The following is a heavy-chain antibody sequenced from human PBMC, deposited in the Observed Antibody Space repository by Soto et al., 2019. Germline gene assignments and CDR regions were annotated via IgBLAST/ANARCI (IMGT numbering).Heavy chain of an antibody. CDR1: GFTFSSYG. CDR3: AKSGIAAFFDY. D-gene: IGHD6-13*01. Sequence: QVQLVESGGGVVQPGRSLRLSCAASGFTFSSYGMHWVRQAPGKGLEWVAVISYDGSNKYYADSVKGRFTISRDNSKNTLYLQMNSLRAEDTAVYYCAKSGIAAFFDYWGQGTLVTVSS. CDR2: ISYDGSNK. J-gene: IGHJ4*02. V-gene: IGHV3-30*18.